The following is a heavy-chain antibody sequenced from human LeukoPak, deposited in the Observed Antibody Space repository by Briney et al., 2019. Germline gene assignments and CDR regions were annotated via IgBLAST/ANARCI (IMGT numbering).Heavy chain of an antibody. CDR1: GFTFSDNY. Sequence: GGSLRLSCAASGFTFSDNYMNWIRQAPGKGLEWVSYISSSGGTTSYANSVKGRFTISRDNAKKSLYLQMNSLRADDTAIYYCARDATSFVVIPTASYMDVWGKGTTVTVS. CDR2: ISSSGGTT. V-gene: IGHV3-11*04. D-gene: IGHD2-2*01. CDR3: ARDATSFVVIPTASYMDV. J-gene: IGHJ6*03.